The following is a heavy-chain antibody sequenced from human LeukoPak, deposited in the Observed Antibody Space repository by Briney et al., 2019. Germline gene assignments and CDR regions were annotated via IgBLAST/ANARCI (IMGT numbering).Heavy chain of an antibody. Sequence: ASVKVSCKASGYIFGDYYIHWGRQAPGQGLEYMGWINPNGGGPNYAQRFKGRVTLTKDTSINTVYMEMTGLTSDDTAVFYCARGGLAVAGKTLFHFDNWGQGTLVTVSS. CDR2: INPNGGGP. J-gene: IGHJ4*02. V-gene: IGHV1-2*02. CDR1: GYIFGDYY. D-gene: IGHD6-19*01. CDR3: ARGGLAVAGKTLFHFDN.